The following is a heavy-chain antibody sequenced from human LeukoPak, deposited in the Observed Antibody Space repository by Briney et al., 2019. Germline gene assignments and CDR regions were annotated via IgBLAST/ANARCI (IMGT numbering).Heavy chain of an antibody. CDR3: ARSIAAAGYYYYYYMDV. V-gene: IGHV4-34*01. CDR1: GFTFSDYY. D-gene: IGHD6-13*01. J-gene: IGHJ6*03. Sequence: LRLSCAASGFTFSDYYMSWIRQAPGKGLEWIGEINHSGSTNYNPSLKSRVTISVDTSKNQFSLKLSSVTAADTAVYYCARSIAAAGYYYYYYMDVWGKGTTVTVSS. CDR2: INHSGST.